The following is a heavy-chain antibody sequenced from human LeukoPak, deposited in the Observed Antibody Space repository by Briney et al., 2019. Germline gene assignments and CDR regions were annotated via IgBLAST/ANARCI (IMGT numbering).Heavy chain of an antibody. D-gene: IGHD2-8*01. CDR2: ISSSSTST. V-gene: IGHV3-48*04. CDR1: GFTFSSYA. CDR3: ARDPPNA. J-gene: IGHJ5*02. Sequence: GGSLRLSCAASGFTFSSYAMNWVRQAPGKGLEWVSYISSSSTSTNYADSVKGRFTISRDNAKNSLYLQMNSLRVEDTAVYYCARDPPNAWGQGTLVTVSS.